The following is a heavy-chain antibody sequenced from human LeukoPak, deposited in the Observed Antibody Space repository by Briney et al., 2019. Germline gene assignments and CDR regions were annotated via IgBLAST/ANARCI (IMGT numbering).Heavy chain of an antibody. CDR3: AIGSSVGNWFDP. V-gene: IGHV3-7*01. Sequence: PGGSLRLSCAASGFTFSGSWMSWVRQAPGKGLEWVANIKQDGSEKYYVDSVKGRFTISRDNAENSLFLQMNSLRAEDTAVYYCAIGSSVGNWFDPWGQGTLVTVSS. CDR2: IKQDGSEK. D-gene: IGHD3-22*01. CDR1: GFTFSGSW. J-gene: IGHJ5*02.